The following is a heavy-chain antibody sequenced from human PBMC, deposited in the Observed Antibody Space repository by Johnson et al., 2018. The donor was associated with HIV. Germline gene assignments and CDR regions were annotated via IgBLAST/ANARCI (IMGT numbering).Heavy chain of an antibody. Sequence: VQVVESGGGLVQPGGSLKLSCAASGFTFSGSAMHWVRQASGKGLEWVGRIRSKATSYATAYAASVKGRFTISRDDSKTTAYLQMNSLKTEDTAVYYCTTDPPSWYGAFDIWGQGTMVTVSS. V-gene: IGHV3-73*02. CDR3: TTDPPSWYGAFDI. D-gene: IGHD2-2*01. J-gene: IGHJ3*02. CDR1: GFTFSGSA. CDR2: IRSKATSYAT.